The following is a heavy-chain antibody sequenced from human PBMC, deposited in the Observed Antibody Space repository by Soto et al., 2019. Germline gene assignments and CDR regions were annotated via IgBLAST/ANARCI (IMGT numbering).Heavy chain of an antibody. D-gene: IGHD3-10*01. Sequence: SETLSLTCAVYGGSFSGYYWSWIRQPPGKGLEWIGEINHSGSTNYNPSLKSRVTISVDTSKNQFSLKLSSVTAADTAVYYCATVEFGELLARDYWGQGTLVTVSS. CDR3: ATVEFGELLARDY. CDR2: INHSGST. V-gene: IGHV4-34*01. CDR1: GGSFSGYY. J-gene: IGHJ4*02.